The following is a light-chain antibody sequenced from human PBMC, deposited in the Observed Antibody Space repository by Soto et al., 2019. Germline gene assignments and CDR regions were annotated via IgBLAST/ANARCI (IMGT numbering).Light chain of an antibody. J-gene: IGKJ1*01. V-gene: IGKV1-5*03. CDR3: QQYNTYPWT. CDR1: QSISSR. CDR2: KAS. Sequence: DIQMTQSPSTLSASVGDRVTITCRASQSISSRLAWYQQKPGKAPKLLIYKASSLESGVPSRFSGSGSGTEFTLTISSLQPDDFVTYYCQQYNTYPWTFGQGTKVDI.